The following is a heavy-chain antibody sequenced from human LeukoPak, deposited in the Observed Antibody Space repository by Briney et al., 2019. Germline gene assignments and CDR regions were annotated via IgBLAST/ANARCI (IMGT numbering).Heavy chain of an antibody. J-gene: IGHJ4*02. V-gene: IGHV3-23*01. Sequence: GGSLRLSCAASGFSFSSYWMHWVRQAPGKGLVWVSATSSSDAGTYYADSVRGRFTISRDNSKNTLYLQMNSLRAEDTAVYYCAKEYYDFWSGYPHDYWGQGTLVTVSS. CDR3: AKEYYDFWSGYPHDY. CDR2: TSSSDAGT. D-gene: IGHD3-3*01. CDR1: GFSFSSYW.